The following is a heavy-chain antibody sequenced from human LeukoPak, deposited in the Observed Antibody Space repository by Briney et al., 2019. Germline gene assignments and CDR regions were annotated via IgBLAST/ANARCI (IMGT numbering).Heavy chain of an antibody. D-gene: IGHD6-19*01. Sequence: SVKVSCKASGGTFSSYAISWVRQAPGQGLEWMGGIVPIFGTANYAQKFQGRVTITADESTSTAYMELSSLRSEDTAVYYCARGQYSSGWYGPGYFDYWGQGTLVTVSS. V-gene: IGHV1-69*13. J-gene: IGHJ4*02. CDR1: GGTFSSYA. CDR2: IVPIFGTA. CDR3: ARGQYSSGWYGPGYFDY.